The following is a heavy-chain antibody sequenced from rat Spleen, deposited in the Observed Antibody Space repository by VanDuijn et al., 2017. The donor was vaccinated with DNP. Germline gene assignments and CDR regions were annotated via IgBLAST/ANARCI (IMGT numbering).Heavy chain of an antibody. J-gene: IGHJ4*01. CDR3: ARLRLEWDFRGMDT. CDR1: GYSITSNY. D-gene: IGHD1-1*01. V-gene: IGHV3-1*01. CDR2: ISYGGST. Sequence: EVQLQESGPGLVKPSQSLSLTCSVTGYSITSNYWGWIRKFPGSEMEWIGHISYGGSTRYNPSLKSRISITRDTSKNQFFLQLNSLTTADTSTYYGARLRLEWDFRGMDTLGQGTSVTVSS.